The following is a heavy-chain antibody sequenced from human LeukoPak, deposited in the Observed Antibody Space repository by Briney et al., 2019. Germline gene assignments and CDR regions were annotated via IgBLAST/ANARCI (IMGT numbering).Heavy chain of an antibody. D-gene: IGHD5-18*01. V-gene: IGHV4-61*02. CDR3: ARVPGHSYGYRDYYYMDV. Sequence: PSETLSLTCTVSGGSISSGSYYWSWIRQPAGKGLEWIGRIYTSGSTNYNPSLKSRVTISVDTSKNQFSLKLSSVTAADTAVYYCARVPGHSYGYRDYYYMDVWGKGTTVTISS. CDR1: GGSISSGSYY. J-gene: IGHJ6*03. CDR2: IYTSGST.